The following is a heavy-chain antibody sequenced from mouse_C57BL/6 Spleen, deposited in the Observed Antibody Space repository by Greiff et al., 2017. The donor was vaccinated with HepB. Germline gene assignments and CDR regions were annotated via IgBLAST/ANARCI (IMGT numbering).Heavy chain of an antibody. D-gene: IGHD2-5*01. J-gene: IGHJ4*01. CDR3: ARQYSNYRGDY. CDR2: ISGGGGNT. CDR1: GFTFSSYT. V-gene: IGHV5-9*01. Sequence: EVNLVESGGGLVKPGGSLKLSCAASGFTFSSYTMSWVRQTPEKRLEWVATISGGGGNTYYPDSVKGRFTISRDNAKNTLYLQMSSLRSEDTALYYCARQYSNYRGDYWGQGTSVTVSS.